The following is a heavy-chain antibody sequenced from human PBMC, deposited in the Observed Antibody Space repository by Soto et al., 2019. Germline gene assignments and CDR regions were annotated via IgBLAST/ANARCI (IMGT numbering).Heavy chain of an antibody. CDR3: AREGYSYGYYFDY. J-gene: IGHJ4*02. CDR1: GFTFSSYG. V-gene: IGHV3-33*01. D-gene: IGHD5-18*01. CDR2: IWYDGSNK. Sequence: PGGSLRLSCAASGFTFSSYGMHWVRQAPGKGLEWVAVIWYDGSNKYYADSVKGRFTISRDNSKNTLYLQMNSLRAEDTAVYYCAREGYSYGYYFDYWGQGTLVTVYS.